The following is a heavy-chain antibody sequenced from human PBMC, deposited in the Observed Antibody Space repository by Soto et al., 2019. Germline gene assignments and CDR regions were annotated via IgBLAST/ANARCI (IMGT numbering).Heavy chain of an antibody. CDR3: ASSQGGGAYYDFWSGYNYYYYGMDV. D-gene: IGHD3-3*01. V-gene: IGHV3-33*01. CDR2: IWYDGSNK. Sequence: GGSLRLSCAASGFTFSGYGMHWVRQAPGKGLEWVAVIWYDGSNKYYADSVKGRFTISRDNSKNTLYLQMNSLRAEDTAVYYCASSQGGGAYYDFWSGYNYYYYGMDVWGQGTTVTVSS. J-gene: IGHJ6*02. CDR1: GFTFSGYG.